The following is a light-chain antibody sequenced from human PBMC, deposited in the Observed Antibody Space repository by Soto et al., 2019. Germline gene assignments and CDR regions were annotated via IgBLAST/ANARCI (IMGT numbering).Light chain of an antibody. CDR2: GAS. Sequence: IVLTPSPATLSLSPGERATLSCRARQTVSTYLSWYQHKPGQAPRLLIYGASNRATGIPARFSGSGSGTDFTLTISSLEPEDSAVYYCQQRYNWLTFGGGTKVEIK. CDR1: QTVSTY. CDR3: QQRYNWLT. V-gene: IGKV3-11*01. J-gene: IGKJ4*01.